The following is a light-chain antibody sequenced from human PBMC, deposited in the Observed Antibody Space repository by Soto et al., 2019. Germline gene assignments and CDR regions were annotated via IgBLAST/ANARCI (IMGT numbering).Light chain of an antibody. CDR2: DAT. CDR1: QNINNY. Sequence: DIQMTQSPSSLSASVGDRVTITCQSSQNINNYLNWYQQKPGRAPKLLIYDATNLQPGVPSRFSGSGSGTEFTLTISSLQPDDFATYYCQQYNGYSHSFGQGTKVDIK. CDR3: QQYNGYSHS. J-gene: IGKJ2*01. V-gene: IGKV1-33*01.